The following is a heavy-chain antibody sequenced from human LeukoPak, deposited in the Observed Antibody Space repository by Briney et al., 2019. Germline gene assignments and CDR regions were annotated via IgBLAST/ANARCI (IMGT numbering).Heavy chain of an antibody. V-gene: IGHV3-21*01. CDR2: ISSSSSYI. CDR1: GFTFSSYS. J-gene: IGHJ3*02. D-gene: IGHD2-2*02. CDR3: ASDIVVVPAAIGSAFDI. Sequence: GGSLRLSCAASGFTFSSYSMNWVRQAPGKGLEWVSSISSSSSYIYYADSVKGRFTISRGNAKNSLYLQMNSLRAEDTAVYYCASDIVVVPAAIGSAFDIWGQGTMVTVSS.